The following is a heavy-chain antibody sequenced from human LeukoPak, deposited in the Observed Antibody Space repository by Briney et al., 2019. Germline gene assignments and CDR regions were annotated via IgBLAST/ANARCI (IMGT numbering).Heavy chain of an antibody. Sequence: GESPKISGKGSGYSFTSYWIGWVRQMPGKGLEWMGTIYPGDSDYRYSPSLQGQVTISADKSISTAYLQWSSLKASDTAMYYCASSGRCSSTSCYDAFDIWGQGTMVTVSS. CDR1: GYSFTSYW. V-gene: IGHV5-51*01. CDR2: IYPGDSDY. D-gene: IGHD2-2*01. J-gene: IGHJ3*02. CDR3: ASSGRCSSTSCYDAFDI.